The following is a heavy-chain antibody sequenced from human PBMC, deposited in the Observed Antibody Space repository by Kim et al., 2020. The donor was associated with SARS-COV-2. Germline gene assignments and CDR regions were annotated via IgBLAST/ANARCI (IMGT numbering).Heavy chain of an antibody. CDR1: GDSVSSSSTV. V-gene: IGHV6-1*01. D-gene: IGHD2-2*01. CDR3: AGRTSSRRTGMDV. J-gene: IGHJ6*02. CDR2: TYYRSKWYN. Sequence: SQTLSLTCAISGDSVSSSSTVWIWIRQSPSRGLEWLGRTYYRSKWYNDFAVSVKSRISINPDTSNNQVSLQLNSVTPEDTAVYYCAGRTSSRRTGMDVWGQGTTVTVSS.